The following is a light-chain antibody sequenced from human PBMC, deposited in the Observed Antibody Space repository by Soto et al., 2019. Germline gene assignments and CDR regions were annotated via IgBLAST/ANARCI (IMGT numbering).Light chain of an antibody. Sequence: QSVLAQPASVSGSPGQSITISCTGTSSDVGAYDSVSWYQQHPHEAPQLIIYKGTQRPSGVSNRFSGSTSGNAASLTISGLQADDEADYFCCSSAPESTYVCGTGTKVTVL. CDR1: SSDVGAYDS. CDR2: KGT. V-gene: IGLV2-23*01. J-gene: IGLJ1*01. CDR3: CSSAPESTYV.